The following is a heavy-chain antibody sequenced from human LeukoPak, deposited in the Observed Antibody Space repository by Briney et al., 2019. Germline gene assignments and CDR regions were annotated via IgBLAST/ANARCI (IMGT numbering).Heavy chain of an antibody. CDR3: ARPDYDSSGYYFSYYYGMDV. V-gene: IGHV1-69*13. CDR1: GGTFSSYA. Sequence: GASVKVSCKASGGTFSSYAISWVRQAPGQGLEWMGGIIPIFGTANYAQKFQGRVTITADESTSTAYMELSSLRSEDTAVYYCARPDYDSSGYYFSYYYGMDVWGQGTTVTVSS. D-gene: IGHD3-22*01. CDR2: IIPIFGTA. J-gene: IGHJ6*02.